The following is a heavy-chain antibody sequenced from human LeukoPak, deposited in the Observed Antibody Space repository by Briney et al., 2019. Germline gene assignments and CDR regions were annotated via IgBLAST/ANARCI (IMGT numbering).Heavy chain of an antibody. Sequence: PGGSLRLSCAASGFTFSNYAMNWVRQAPGKGLEWVAVIWYDGSNKYYADSVKGRFTISRDNSKNTLYLQMNSLRAEDTAVYYCARVIAGYSFLDYWGQGTLVTVSS. CDR1: GFTFSNYA. CDR3: ARVIAGYSFLDY. CDR2: IWYDGSNK. J-gene: IGHJ4*02. V-gene: IGHV3-33*08. D-gene: IGHD6-13*01.